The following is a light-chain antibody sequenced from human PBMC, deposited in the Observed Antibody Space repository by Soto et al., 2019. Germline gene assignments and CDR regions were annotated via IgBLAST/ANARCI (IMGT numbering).Light chain of an antibody. CDR1: QSVSSTY. Sequence: EIVLTQSPGTLSLSPGERATLSYRASQSVSSTYLAWYQQKPGQAPRLLIYGASSRATGTPDRFSGSGSGTDFTLTISRLEPEDFAVYYCQQYGASPIYTFGQGTKLEIK. CDR2: GAS. CDR3: QQYGASPIYT. J-gene: IGKJ2*01. V-gene: IGKV3-20*01.